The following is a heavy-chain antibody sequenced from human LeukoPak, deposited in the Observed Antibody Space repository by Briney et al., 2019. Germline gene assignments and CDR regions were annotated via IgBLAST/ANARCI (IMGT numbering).Heavy chain of an antibody. CDR3: ARVPEYSSSSVWFDP. J-gene: IGHJ5*02. CDR2: IYYSGST. Sequence: SETLSLTCTVSGGSISSGGYYWSWIRQPPGKGLEWIGYIYYSGSTNYNPSLKSRVTISVDTSKNQFSLKLSSVTAADTAVYYCARVPEYSSSSVWFDPWGQGTLVTVSS. D-gene: IGHD6-6*01. CDR1: GGSISSGGYY. V-gene: IGHV4-61*08.